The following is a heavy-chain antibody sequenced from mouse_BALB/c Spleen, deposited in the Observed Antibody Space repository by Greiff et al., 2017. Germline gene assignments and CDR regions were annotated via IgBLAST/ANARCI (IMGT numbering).Heavy chain of an antibody. Sequence: VQLKESGPGLVKPSQSLSLTCTVTGYSITSYYAWNWIRQFPGNKLEWMGYISYSGSTSYNPSLKSRISITRDTSKNQFFLQLNSVTTEDTATYYCASYYGSSRAWFAYWGQGTLVTVSA. CDR2: ISYSGST. D-gene: IGHD1-1*01. J-gene: IGHJ3*01. V-gene: IGHV3-2*02. CDR1: GYSITSYYA. CDR3: ASYYGSSRAWFAY.